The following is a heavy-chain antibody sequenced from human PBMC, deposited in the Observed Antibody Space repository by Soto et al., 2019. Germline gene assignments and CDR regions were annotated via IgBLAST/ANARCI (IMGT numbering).Heavy chain of an antibody. CDR2: MNPNSGNT. Sequence: ASVKVSCKASGYTFTSYDINWVRQATGQGLEWMGWMNPNSGNTDYAQKLQGRVTMTRNTSISTAYMELRSLRSDDTAVYYCARGQVDTASGYGMDVWGQGTTVTVSS. D-gene: IGHD5-18*01. V-gene: IGHV1-8*01. CDR1: GYTFTSYD. CDR3: ARGQVDTASGYGMDV. J-gene: IGHJ6*02.